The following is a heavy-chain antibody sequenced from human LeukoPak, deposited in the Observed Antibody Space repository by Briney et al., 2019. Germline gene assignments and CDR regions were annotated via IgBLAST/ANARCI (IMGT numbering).Heavy chain of an antibody. CDR1: GFTFSSYW. D-gene: IGHD3-3*01. CDR3: ARDLGNDYDFWSGYYTFDY. Sequence: SGGSLRLSCAASGFTFSSYWMHWVRQAPGKGLVWVSRINSDGSSTSHADSVKGRFTISRDNAKNTLYLQMNSLRAEDTAVYYCARDLGNDYDFWSGYYTFDYWGQGTLVTVSS. CDR2: INSDGSST. V-gene: IGHV3-74*01. J-gene: IGHJ4*02.